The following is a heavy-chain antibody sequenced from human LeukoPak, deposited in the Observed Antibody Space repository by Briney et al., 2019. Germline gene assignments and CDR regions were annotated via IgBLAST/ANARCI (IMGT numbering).Heavy chain of an antibody. CDR3: ANSAAVGTFY. CDR2: ISGSGGTST. CDR1: GFSFSSYA. J-gene: IGHJ4*02. V-gene: IGHV3-23*01. Sequence: GGSLRLSCAASGFSFSSYAMSWVRQAPGKGLEWVSAISGSGGTSTYYADPVKGRFTISRDNSKNTLYLQMNSLRAEDTAVYYCANSAAVGTFYWGQGTLVTVSS. D-gene: IGHD6-13*01.